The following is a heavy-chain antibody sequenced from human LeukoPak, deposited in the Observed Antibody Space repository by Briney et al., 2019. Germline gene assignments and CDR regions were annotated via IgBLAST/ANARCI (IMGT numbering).Heavy chain of an antibody. CDR1: GFTFSNAW. J-gene: IGHJ4*02. V-gene: IGHV3-73*01. Sequence: GGSLRLSCAASGFTFSNAWMSWVRQAPGKGLEWVGRIRSKANSYATAYAASVKGRFTISRDDSKNTAYLQMNSLKTEDTAVYYCTRPKDGYDWAYYFDYWGQGTLVTVSS. D-gene: IGHD5-12*01. CDR3: TRPKDGYDWAYYFDY. CDR2: IRSKANSYAT.